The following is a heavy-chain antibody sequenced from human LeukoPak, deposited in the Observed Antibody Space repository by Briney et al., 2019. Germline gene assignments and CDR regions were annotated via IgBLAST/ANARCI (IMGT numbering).Heavy chain of an antibody. D-gene: IGHD2-2*02. Sequence: PSETLSLTCIVSGYSISSGFHWAWIRQPPGKGLEWIGSKYHTGSTYYNPSLRSRVTMSVDTSNNQFSLKLTSVTAADTAVYYCARDGQPCGSNCYSAGIWGQGTMVTVSS. CDR3: ARDGQPCGSNCYSAGI. CDR2: KYHTGST. CDR1: GYSISSGFH. J-gene: IGHJ3*02. V-gene: IGHV4-38-2*02.